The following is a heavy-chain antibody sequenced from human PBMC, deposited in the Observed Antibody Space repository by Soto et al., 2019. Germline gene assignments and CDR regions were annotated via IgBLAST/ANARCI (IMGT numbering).Heavy chain of an antibody. CDR3: AHRVLRTVFGLVTTTAIYFDF. Sequence: QITLNESGPTQVKPRQTLTLTCTFSGFSLTTSGVGVGWIRQSPGKAPEWLALIYWDDDKRYSPSLKSRLTNTKDTSNNQVVLTMADLDPADTATYYCAHRVLRTVFGLVTTTAIYFDFWGQGTPVAVSS. CDR2: IYWDDDK. J-gene: IGHJ4*02. V-gene: IGHV2-5*02. CDR1: GFSLTTSGVG. D-gene: IGHD3-3*01.